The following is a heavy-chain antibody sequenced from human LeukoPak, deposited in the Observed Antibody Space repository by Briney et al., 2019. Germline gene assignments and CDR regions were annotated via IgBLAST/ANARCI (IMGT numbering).Heavy chain of an antibody. CDR3: ARYGSGSRATLGY. V-gene: IGHV3-30*02. D-gene: IGHD3-10*01. CDR2: IRYDGSNR. CDR1: GFTFSSYG. J-gene: IGHJ4*02. Sequence: GGSLRLSCAASGFTFSSYGMHWVRQAPGKGLEWVAFIRYDGSNRYYADSVKGRFTISRDNSKNTLYLQMNSLRAEDTAVYYCARYGSGSRATLGYWGQGTLVTVSS.